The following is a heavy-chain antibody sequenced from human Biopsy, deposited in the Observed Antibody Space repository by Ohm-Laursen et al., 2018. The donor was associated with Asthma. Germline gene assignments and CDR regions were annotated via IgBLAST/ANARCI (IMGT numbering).Heavy chain of an antibody. Sequence: GSLRLSCTASGFTFSSYAMSWVRQAPGKGLEWVSAISGSGSSTYYADSVKGRFTISRDNSKSTLYLQMNSLRAEDTAVYYCAKAIHGVPVDAFDIWGQGTMVTVSS. D-gene: IGHD4-17*01. CDR2: ISGSGSST. CDR3: AKAIHGVPVDAFDI. V-gene: IGHV3-23*01. CDR1: GFTFSSYA. J-gene: IGHJ3*02.